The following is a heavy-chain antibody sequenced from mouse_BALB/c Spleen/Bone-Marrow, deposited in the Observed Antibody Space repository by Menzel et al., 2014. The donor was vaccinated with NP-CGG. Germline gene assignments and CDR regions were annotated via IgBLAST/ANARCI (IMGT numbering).Heavy chain of an antibody. Sequence: VQLQQSGDELVKPGASVKLSCMASGFTFTGYWIHWVKQRPGQGPEWIGEINPSNGRTNYNEKFKRKATLTEDKSSSTAYMQLSSLTSEDSAVYYCARDGNYRYAMDYWGQGTSVTVSS. CDR1: GFTFTGYW. J-gene: IGHJ4*01. D-gene: IGHD2-1*01. CDR2: INPSNGRT. CDR3: ARDGNYRYAMDY. V-gene: IGHV1S81*02.